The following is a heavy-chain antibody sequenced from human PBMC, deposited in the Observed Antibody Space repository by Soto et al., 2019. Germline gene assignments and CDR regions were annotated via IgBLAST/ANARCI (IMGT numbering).Heavy chain of an antibody. CDR2: INSDGSGT. CDR1: GFTFTDYW. Sequence: GGSLRLSCAASGFTFTDYWTHWVRQAPGKGLVWVSRINSDGSGTSYADSVTGRFTISRDNAKNTLYLQMNSLRVEDTALYYCARETYRGFYFDYWGQGTLVTVSS. D-gene: IGHD4-4*01. CDR3: ARETYRGFYFDY. V-gene: IGHV3-74*01. J-gene: IGHJ4*02.